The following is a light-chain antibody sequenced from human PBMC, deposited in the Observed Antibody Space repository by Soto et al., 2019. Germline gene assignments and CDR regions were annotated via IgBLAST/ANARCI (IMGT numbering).Light chain of an antibody. Sequence: DIQMTQPPSSLSASVGDRVTITCRASQTISRYLNWYQQKPGKAPKILMYAASNLQSGVPSRFSGGGSGTDFNLTISSLQPGDSATYYCQQSYSTRYTFGQGTKLEIK. CDR1: QTISRY. CDR2: AAS. CDR3: QQSYSTRYT. V-gene: IGKV1-39*01. J-gene: IGKJ2*01.